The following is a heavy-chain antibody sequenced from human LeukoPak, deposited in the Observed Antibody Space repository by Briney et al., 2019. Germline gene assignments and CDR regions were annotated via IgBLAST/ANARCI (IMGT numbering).Heavy chain of an antibody. CDR1: GGSISSGSYY. V-gene: IGHV4-61*02. J-gene: IGHJ4*02. Sequence: PSETLSLTCTVSGGSISSGSYYWSWIRQPAGKGLEWIGRIYTSGSTNYNPSLKSRVTISVDTSKNQFSLRLSSVTAADTAVYYCARDRRVSGSYFDYWGQGTLVTVSS. D-gene: IGHD3-10*01. CDR3: ARDRRVSGSYFDY. CDR2: IYTSGST.